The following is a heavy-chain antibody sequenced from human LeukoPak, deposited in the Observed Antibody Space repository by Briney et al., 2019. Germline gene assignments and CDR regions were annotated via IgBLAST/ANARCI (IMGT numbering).Heavy chain of an antibody. J-gene: IGHJ4*02. D-gene: IGHD5-18*01. Sequence: ASVKVSYRASGYTFTIYYMHWVRQAPGQGREGMGIINPSGGSTSYAQKFQAIVTMTRDMSTSTVYMELTSLRSEDTAVYYCARDRENTAMALYYFDYWGQGTLVTVSS. CDR3: ARDRENTAMALYYFDY. CDR1: GYTFTIYY. V-gene: IGHV1-46*01. CDR2: INPSGGST.